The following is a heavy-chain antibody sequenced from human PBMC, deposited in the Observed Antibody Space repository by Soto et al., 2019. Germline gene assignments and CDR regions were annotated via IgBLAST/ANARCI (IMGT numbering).Heavy chain of an antibody. CDR2: INHSGST. CDR1: GGSFSGYY. V-gene: IGHV4-34*01. Sequence: SETLSLTCAVYGGSFSGYYWSWIRQPPGKGLEWIGEINHSGSTNYNPSLKSRVTISVDTSKNQFSLKLSSVTAADTAVYYCARGIADWYFDLWGRGTLVTVSS. CDR3: ARGIADWYFDL. D-gene: IGHD6-13*01. J-gene: IGHJ2*01.